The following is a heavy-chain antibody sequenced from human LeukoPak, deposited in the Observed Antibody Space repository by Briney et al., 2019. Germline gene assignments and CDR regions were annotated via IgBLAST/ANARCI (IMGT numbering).Heavy chain of an antibody. J-gene: IGHJ4*02. D-gene: IGHD5-24*01. CDR3: VKGGPQFFDY. V-gene: IGHV3-23*01. Sequence: GGSLRLSCAVSGFTFSDYAMSWVRQAPGKGLEWVSTISGSGGSTYSADSVKGRFTISRDNSRNTLYLQMNSLRAEDTAIYYCVKGGPQFFDYWGQGTLVTVSS. CDR2: ISGSGGST. CDR1: GFTFSDYA.